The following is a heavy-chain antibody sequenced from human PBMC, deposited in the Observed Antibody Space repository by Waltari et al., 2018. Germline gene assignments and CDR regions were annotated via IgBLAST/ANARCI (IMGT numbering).Heavy chain of an antibody. CDR2: INPNSGGT. Sequence: QVQLVQSGAEVTKPGASVKVSCKASGYTFTAYYMPCGRQPPGQGLEWMGWINPNSGGTNYAQKFQGRVTMTRDTSISTAYMELSRLRSDDTAVYYCARVPIFGVVYYGMDVWGQGTTVTVSS. J-gene: IGHJ6*02. D-gene: IGHD3-3*01. CDR3: ARVPIFGVVYYGMDV. CDR1: GYTFTAYY. V-gene: IGHV1-2*02.